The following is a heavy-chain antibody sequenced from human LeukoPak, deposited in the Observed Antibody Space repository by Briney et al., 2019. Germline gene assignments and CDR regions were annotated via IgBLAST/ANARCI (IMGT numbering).Heavy chain of an antibody. V-gene: IGHV4-30-2*01. CDR2: IYHSGST. D-gene: IGHD2-15*01. J-gene: IGHJ4*02. Sequence: PSGTLSLTCAVSGGSISSGGYSWSWIRQPPGKGLEWIGNIYHSGSTYYNPSLKSRVTISVDRSKNQFSLKLSSVTAADTAVYFCARESGGLLDYWGQGTLVTVSS. CDR3: ARESGGLLDY. CDR1: GGSISSGGYS.